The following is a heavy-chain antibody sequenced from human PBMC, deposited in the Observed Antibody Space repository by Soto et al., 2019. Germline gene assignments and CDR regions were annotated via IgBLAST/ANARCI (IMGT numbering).Heavy chain of an antibody. V-gene: IGHV3-7*05. CDR1: GFTFSSYW. D-gene: IGHD1-7*01. Sequence: EVQLVESGGGLVQPGGSLRLSCAASGFTFSSYWMSWVRQAPGKGLEWVANIKQDGSEKYYVDSVKGRFTISRDNAKNSLYLQMNSLRAEDTAGYYCAREVGGWNFYYYYGMDVWGQGTTVTVSS. CDR3: AREVGGWNFYYYYGMDV. J-gene: IGHJ6*02. CDR2: IKQDGSEK.